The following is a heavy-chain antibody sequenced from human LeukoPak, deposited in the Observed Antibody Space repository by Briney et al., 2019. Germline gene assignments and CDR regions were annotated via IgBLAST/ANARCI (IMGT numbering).Heavy chain of an antibody. CDR2: LRYDGNNK. V-gene: IGHV3-30*02. CDR1: GITFSNYG. J-gene: IGHJ3*02. D-gene: IGHD4-17*01. Sequence: GGSLRLSCAASGITFSNYGMHWARQAPGKGLEWVAFLRYDGNNKFYADSVKGRFTISRDNSNNKVSLQMNSLRPEDTAVYYCAKDQGSYGRGTLDIWGHGTMVTVSS. CDR3: AKDQGSYGRGTLDI.